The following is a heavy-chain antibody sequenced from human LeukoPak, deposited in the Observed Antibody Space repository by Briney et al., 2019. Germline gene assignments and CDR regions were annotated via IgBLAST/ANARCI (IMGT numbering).Heavy chain of an antibody. CDR1: GYTFTGYY. CDR3: ARENYYDSSGFTP. V-gene: IGHV1-2*02. J-gene: IGHJ5*02. D-gene: IGHD3-22*01. CDR2: INPHSGDT. Sequence: ASVKVSCKASGYTFTGYYMHWVRQAPGQGLEWMGWINPHSGDTIYAQKFQGRVTMTRDTSISTAYMELSRLRSDDTAVYYCARENYYDSSGFTPWGQGTLVTVSS.